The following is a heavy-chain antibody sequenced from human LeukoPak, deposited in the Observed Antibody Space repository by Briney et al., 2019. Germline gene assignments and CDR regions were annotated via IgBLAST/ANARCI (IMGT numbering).Heavy chain of an antibody. D-gene: IGHD4-17*01. CDR1: GLTFSSYG. V-gene: IGHV3-30*18. Sequence: GGSLRLSCAASGLTFSSYGMHWVRQAPGKGLEWVAVISYDGSNKYYADSVKGRFTISRDNSKNTPYLQMNSLRAEDTAVYYCAKDSNGDFDYWGQGTLVTVSS. CDR2: ISYDGSNK. J-gene: IGHJ4*02. CDR3: AKDSNGDFDY.